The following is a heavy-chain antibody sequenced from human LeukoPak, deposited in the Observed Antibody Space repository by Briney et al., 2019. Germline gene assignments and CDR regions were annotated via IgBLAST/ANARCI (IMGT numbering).Heavy chain of an antibody. J-gene: IGHJ2*01. D-gene: IGHD1-14*01. CDR1: GLTFSNYW. Sequence: GGSLRLSCAASGLTFSNYWMTWVRQAPGKGLEWLANIKHDGSEEFYVDSLKGRFTISRDNAKNSLYLQMNSLRAEDTAVYYCARDPPRSQNLRYFDLWGRGTLVTVSS. CDR3: ARDPPRSQNLRYFDL. V-gene: IGHV3-7*01. CDR2: IKHDGSEE.